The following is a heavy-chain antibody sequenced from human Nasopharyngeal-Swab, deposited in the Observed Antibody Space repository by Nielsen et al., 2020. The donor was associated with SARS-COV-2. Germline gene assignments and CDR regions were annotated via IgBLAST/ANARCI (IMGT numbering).Heavy chain of an antibody. V-gene: IGHV4-59*01. CDR3: ASGYRGKTCSGGSCYSGDY. J-gene: IGHJ4*02. CDR1: GGSISSYY. CDR2: IYYSGST. D-gene: IGHD2-15*01. Sequence: SETLSLTCTVSGGSISSYYWSWIRLPPGKGLEWIGYIYYSGSTNYNPSLKSRVTISVDTSKNQSSLKLSSVTAADTAVYYCASGYRGKTCSGGSCYSGDYWGQGTLVTVSS.